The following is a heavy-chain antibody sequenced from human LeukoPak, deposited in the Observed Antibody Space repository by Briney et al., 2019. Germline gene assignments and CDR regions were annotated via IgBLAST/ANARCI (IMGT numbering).Heavy chain of an antibody. Sequence: ASVMVSCKASGYTFIDYYIHWVRQAPGQGLEWMGWINPKSGDTNYAQKFQDRVTMTRDTSTSTGYMELRSLRSEDTAVYYCANNVLLWFGNEAGGQGTLVTVSS. CDR1: GYTFIDYY. J-gene: IGHJ4*02. D-gene: IGHD3-10*01. V-gene: IGHV1-2*02. CDR2: INPKSGDT. CDR3: ANNVLLWFGNEA.